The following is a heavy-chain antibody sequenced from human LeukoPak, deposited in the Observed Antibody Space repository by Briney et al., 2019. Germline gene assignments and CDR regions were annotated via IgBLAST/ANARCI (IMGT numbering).Heavy chain of an antibody. J-gene: IGHJ4*02. Sequence: ASVTVSCTASGYTFTSYGISWVRQAPGQGLEWMGWISAYNGNTNYAQKLQGRVTMTTDTSTSTAYMELRILRSDDTAVYYCARREVRGGSDYWGQGTLVTVSS. V-gene: IGHV1-18*01. CDR2: ISAYNGNT. CDR3: ARREVRGGSDY. CDR1: GYTFTSYG. D-gene: IGHD3-10*01.